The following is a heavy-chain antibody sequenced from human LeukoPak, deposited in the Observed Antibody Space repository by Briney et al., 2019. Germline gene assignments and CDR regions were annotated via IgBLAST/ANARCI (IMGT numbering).Heavy chain of an antibody. CDR3: ARGGSGWYGGFDY. CDR1: GLTFSSYS. D-gene: IGHD6-19*01. CDR2: ISSSSSYI. J-gene: IGHJ4*02. V-gene: IGHV3-21*01. Sequence: GGSLKLSCAASGLTFSSYSMNWVRQAPGKGLEWVSSISSSSSYIYYADSVKGRFTISRDNAKNSLYLQMNSLRAEDTAVYYCARGGSGWYGGFDYWGQGTLVTVSS.